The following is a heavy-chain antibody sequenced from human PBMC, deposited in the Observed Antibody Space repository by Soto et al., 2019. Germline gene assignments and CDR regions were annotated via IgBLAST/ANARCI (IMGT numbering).Heavy chain of an antibody. CDR2: VYFTGTN. Sequence: XTLSLPCTVSGGSVSNGMYDWSWIRQPPGKGPEWIGNVYFTGTNIYNPSIKSRVTMSVDTYKDQFFLKLTSVTAADTAVHYCARYCNNSDCRHFYYFDYWGLGTLVTVSS. J-gene: IGHJ4*02. CDR3: ARYCNNSDCRHFYYFDY. CDR1: GGSVSNGMYD. D-gene: IGHD2-8*01. V-gene: IGHV4-61*01.